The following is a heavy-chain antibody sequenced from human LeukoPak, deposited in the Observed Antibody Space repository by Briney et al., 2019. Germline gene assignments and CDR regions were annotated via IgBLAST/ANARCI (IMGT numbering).Heavy chain of an antibody. V-gene: IGHV4-34*01. CDR3: ARREYDFWSGYSSFDY. CDR1: GGSFSGYY. J-gene: IGHJ4*02. CDR2: INHSGST. D-gene: IGHD3-3*01. Sequence: PSETLSLTCAVYGGSFSGYYWSWIRQPPGKGLEWIGEINHSGSTNYNPSLKSRVTISVDTSKNQFSLKLSSVTAADTAVYYCARREYDFWSGYSSFDYWGQGTLVTVSS.